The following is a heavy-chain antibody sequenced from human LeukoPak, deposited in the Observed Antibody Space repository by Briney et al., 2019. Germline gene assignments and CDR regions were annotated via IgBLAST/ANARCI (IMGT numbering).Heavy chain of an antibody. CDR2: IYSGGST. Sequence: PGGSLRLSCAASGFTVSSNYMSWVRQAPGKGLEWVSVIYSGGSTYYADSVKGRFTISRDNSKNTQYLQMNSLRAEDTAVYYCARDHYGDYVDYWGQGTLVTVSS. CDR3: ARDHYGDYVDY. J-gene: IGHJ4*02. V-gene: IGHV3-53*01. CDR1: GFTVSSNY. D-gene: IGHD4-17*01.